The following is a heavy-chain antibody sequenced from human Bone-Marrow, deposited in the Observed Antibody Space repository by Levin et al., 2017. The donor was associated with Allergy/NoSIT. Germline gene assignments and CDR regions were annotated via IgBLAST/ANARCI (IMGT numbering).Heavy chain of an antibody. Sequence: GGSLRLSCAASGFTFSSYGMHWVRQAPGKGLEWVAVIWYDGSNKYYADSVKGRFTISRDNSKNTLYLQMNSLRAEDTAVYYCASHVVPAAMGQLDWYFDLWGRGTLVTVSS. D-gene: IGHD2-2*01. V-gene: IGHV3-33*01. CDR1: GFTFSSYG. J-gene: IGHJ2*01. CDR2: IWYDGSNK. CDR3: ASHVVPAAMGQLDWYFDL.